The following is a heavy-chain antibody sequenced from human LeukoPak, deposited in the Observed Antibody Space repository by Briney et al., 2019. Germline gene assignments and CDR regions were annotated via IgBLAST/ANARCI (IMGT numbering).Heavy chain of an antibody. CDR2: ISAYNGNT. CDR3: ARVGGYCSGGSCYSGEAEADPYYYYMDV. CDR1: GYTFTSYG. V-gene: IGHV1-18*01. D-gene: IGHD2-15*01. J-gene: IGHJ6*03. Sequence: ASVKVSCKASGYTFTSYGINWVRQAPGQGLEWMGWISAYNGNTNYAQKLQGRVTMTTDTSTSTAYVELRSLRSDDTAVYYCARVGGYCSGGSCYSGEAEADPYYYYMDVWGKGTTVTVSS.